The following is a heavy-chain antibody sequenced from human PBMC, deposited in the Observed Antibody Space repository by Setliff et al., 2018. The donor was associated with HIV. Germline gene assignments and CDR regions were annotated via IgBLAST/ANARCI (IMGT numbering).Heavy chain of an antibody. Sequence: ASVKVSCQASGGTFSSFAIHWIRQAPGQELEWMGWISGHSEKTDFSQKVRDRLSLTMDTSTNTAYMELRSLTSDDTAIYYCARGWELNVWGQGTRVTVSS. J-gene: IGHJ4*02. D-gene: IGHD1-26*01. CDR2: ISGHSEKT. V-gene: IGHV1-18*01. CDR1: GGTFSSFA. CDR3: ARGWELNV.